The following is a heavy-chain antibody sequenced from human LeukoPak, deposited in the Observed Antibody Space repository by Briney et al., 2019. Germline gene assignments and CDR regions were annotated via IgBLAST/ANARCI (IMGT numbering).Heavy chain of an antibody. CDR3: ARLLRPGGRKGDAFDI. CDR2: FYDTGNF. CDR1: GGSISGHG. Sequence: PAQTLSLTCTVSGGSISGHGWTWIRQPPGTGLEWIGYFYDTGNFNYNPSLNSRVTICMNISNNHFLQTMSSAAAADTAMYYCARLLRPGGRKGDAFDIWGQGTLVTVSS. J-gene: IGHJ3*02. D-gene: IGHD1-26*01. V-gene: IGHV4-59*08.